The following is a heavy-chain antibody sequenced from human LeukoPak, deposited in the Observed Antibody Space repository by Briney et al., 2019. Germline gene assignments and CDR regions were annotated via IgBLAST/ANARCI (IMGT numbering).Heavy chain of an antibody. CDR2: ISYTGST. J-gene: IGHJ5*02. Sequence: SETLSLTCTVSDDSFSSHYWTWIRQPPGKGLEWIGYISYTGSTNYNPSLKSRLTISVDTSKNQFSLKLSSVTAADTAVYYCARDLFYYEDSGYRYNWLDPWGQGTLVTVSS. D-gene: IGHD3-22*01. V-gene: IGHV4-59*11. CDR3: ARDLFYYEDSGYRYNWLDP. CDR1: DDSFSSHY.